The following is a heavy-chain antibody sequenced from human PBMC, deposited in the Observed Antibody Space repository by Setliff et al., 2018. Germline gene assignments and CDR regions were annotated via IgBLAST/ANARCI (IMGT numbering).Heavy chain of an antibody. Sequence: GGSLRLSCAASGFTFDDYAMHWVRQAPGKGLEWVSGISWNSGSIDYADSVKGRFTISRDNAKNSLYLQMNSLRAEDTALYYCARGAKRYYYYYMDVWGQGARVTVSS. CDR3: ARGAKRYYYYYMDV. CDR2: ISWNSGSI. CDR1: GFTFDDYA. V-gene: IGHV3-9*01. J-gene: IGHJ6*03. D-gene: IGHD3-10*01.